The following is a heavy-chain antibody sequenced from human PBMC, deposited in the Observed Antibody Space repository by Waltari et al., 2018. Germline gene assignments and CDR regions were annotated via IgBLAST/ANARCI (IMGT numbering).Heavy chain of an antibody. V-gene: IGHV1-2*02. D-gene: IGHD2-21*01. CDR2: INPHNGVT. CDR1: GYTFNGFY. J-gene: IGHJ4*02. CDR3: ARDVVLGSETLKSESYFDH. Sequence: QVHLVQSGAEVKKPGASVKVSCLASGYTFNGFYIHLVRQAPGQRLEWLGWINPHNGVTKYGHKFHGRVTMTRDMSINTAYMELSSVTSDDSAVYYCARDVVLGSETLKSESYFDHWGQGTLVTVSS.